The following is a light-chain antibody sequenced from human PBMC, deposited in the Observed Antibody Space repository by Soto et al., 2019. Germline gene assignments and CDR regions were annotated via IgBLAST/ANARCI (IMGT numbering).Light chain of an antibody. CDR1: QSIRSH. V-gene: IGKV3-15*01. CDR2: ASS. CDR3: QQYNNWPPRT. Sequence: EIVLTQSPGTLSLSPGERATLSCRASQSIRSHLAWCQLRPGQAPRVLIYASSTRAAGVPARFSGSGSGTEFTLTISSLQSEDFAVYYCQQYNNWPPRTFGQGTKVDIK. J-gene: IGKJ1*01.